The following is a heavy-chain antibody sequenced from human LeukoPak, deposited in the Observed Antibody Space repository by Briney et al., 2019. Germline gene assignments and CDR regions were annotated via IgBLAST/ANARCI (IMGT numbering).Heavy chain of an antibody. CDR2: IYHSGST. V-gene: IGHV4-38-2*02. Sequence: SETLSLTCTVSGGSISSYYWGWIRQPPGKGLEWIGSIYHSGSTYYNPSLKSRVTISVDTSKNQFSLKLSSVTAADTAVYYCARDYYTLFSSGWYRYFDYWGQGTLVTVSS. D-gene: IGHD6-19*01. CDR1: GGSISSYY. CDR3: ARDYYTLFSSGWYRYFDY. J-gene: IGHJ4*02.